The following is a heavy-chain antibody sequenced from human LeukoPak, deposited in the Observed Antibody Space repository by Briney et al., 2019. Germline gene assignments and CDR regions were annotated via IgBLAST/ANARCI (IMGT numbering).Heavy chain of an antibody. J-gene: IGHJ6*02. CDR3: AGDDCSNTSCYYDYYYYGMDV. CDR2: IIPILGIA. V-gene: IGHV1-69*04. CDR1: GYTFTSYG. D-gene: IGHD2-2*01. Sequence: ASVKVSCKASGYTFTSYGISWVRQAPGQGLEWMGRIIPILGIANYAQKFQGRVTITADKSTSTAYMELSSLRSEDTAVYYCAGDDCSNTSCYYDYYYYGMDVWGQGTTVTVSS.